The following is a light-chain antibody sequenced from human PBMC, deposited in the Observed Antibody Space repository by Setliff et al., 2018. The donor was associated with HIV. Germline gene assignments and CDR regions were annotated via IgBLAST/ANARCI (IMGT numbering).Light chain of an antibody. CDR2: DVS. J-gene: IGLJ1*01. Sequence: QSALTQPASVSGSPGQSITISCTGTNSDVGGYNYVSWYQQDPGKAPKVMIYDVSKRPSGVSDRFSGSKPGNTASLTISGLQADDEADYYCSSYTSSSTYVFGTGTKVTVL. CDR1: NSDVGGYNY. V-gene: IGLV2-14*01. CDR3: SSYTSSSTYV.